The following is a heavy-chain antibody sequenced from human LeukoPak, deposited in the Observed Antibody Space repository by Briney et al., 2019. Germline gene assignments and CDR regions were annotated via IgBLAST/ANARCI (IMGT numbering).Heavy chain of an antibody. D-gene: IGHD6-13*01. CDR2: IYYSGST. Sequence: SETLSLTCTVSGGSISSYCWSWIRQPPGKGLEWIGYIYYSGSTNYNPSLKSRVTISVDTSKNQFSLKLSSVTAADTAVYYCARVKSSSWYYYYGMDVWGQGTTVTVSS. V-gene: IGHV4-59*01. J-gene: IGHJ6*02. CDR3: ARVKSSSWYYYYGMDV. CDR1: GGSISSYC.